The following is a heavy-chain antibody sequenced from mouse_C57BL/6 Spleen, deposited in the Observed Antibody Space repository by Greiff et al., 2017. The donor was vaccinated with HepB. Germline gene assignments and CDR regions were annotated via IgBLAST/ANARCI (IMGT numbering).Heavy chain of an antibody. CDR1: GYAFSSSW. D-gene: IGHD1-1*01. CDR3: ARSPITTVVATDFDY. Sequence: VKLQQSGPELVKPGASVKISCKASGYAFSSSWMNWVKQRPGKGLEWIGRIYPGDGDTNYNGKFKGKATLTADKSSSTAYMQLSSLTSEDSAVYFCARSPITTVVATDFDYWGQGTTLTVSS. J-gene: IGHJ2*01. CDR2: IYPGDGDT. V-gene: IGHV1-82*01.